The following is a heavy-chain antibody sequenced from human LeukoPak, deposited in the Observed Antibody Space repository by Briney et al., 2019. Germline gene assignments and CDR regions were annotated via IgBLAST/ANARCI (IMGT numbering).Heavy chain of an antibody. J-gene: IGHJ4*02. Sequence: GKSLRLSCAASGFTFSTYGMHWVRQAPGKGLEWVAVISYDGSNKDYADSVKGRFTISRDNSKNTLYLQMNSLRAEDTAVYYCARDFVGATTGVDYWGQGTLVTVSS. D-gene: IGHD1-26*01. CDR3: ARDFVGATTGVDY. V-gene: IGHV3-30*03. CDR1: GFTFSTYG. CDR2: ISYDGSNK.